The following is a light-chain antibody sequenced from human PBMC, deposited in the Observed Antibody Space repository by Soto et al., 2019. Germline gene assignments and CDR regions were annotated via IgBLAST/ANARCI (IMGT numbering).Light chain of an antibody. CDR2: RDS. CDR1: NIGSKN. J-gene: IGLJ1*01. Sequence: SYELTQPLSVSVAQGQTARITCGGNNIGSKNVHWYQQKPGQAPVLVIYRDSNRPSGIPERFSGSNSGNTATLTISRAQAGDEADYYCQVWDSSTVFGTGTKVTVL. CDR3: QVWDSSTV. V-gene: IGLV3-9*01.